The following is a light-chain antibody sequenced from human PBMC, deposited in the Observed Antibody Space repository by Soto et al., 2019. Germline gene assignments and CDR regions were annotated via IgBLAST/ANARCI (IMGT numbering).Light chain of an antibody. CDR3: QSYDSSLSGSV. J-gene: IGLJ2*01. CDR1: SSNIGAGYH. CDR2: DDN. V-gene: IGLV1-40*01. Sequence: QLVLTQPPSVSGAPGQRVTISCTGSSSNIGAGYHVHWYQQVPGTAPKLLLYDDNNRPSGVPDRFSVSKSGTSASLAIIGLQAEDEADNYCQSYDSSLSGSVFGGGTKLTVL.